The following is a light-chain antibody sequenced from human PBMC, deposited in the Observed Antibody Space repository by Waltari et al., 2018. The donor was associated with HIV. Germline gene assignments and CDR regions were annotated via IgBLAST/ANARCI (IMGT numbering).Light chain of an antibody. CDR1: SSNIGTNHD. J-gene: IGLJ2*01. V-gene: IGLV1-40*01. Sequence: QSVLTQPPSVSGAPGQRVTLSCTGSSSNIGTNHDVHWYQQLPGTAPKLLIYVDTNRPSEVPDRFSGSKSGTSASLTITGLQAEDEADYYCQSYDSSLGVVVGGGTKLTVL. CDR2: VDT. CDR3: QSYDSSLGVV.